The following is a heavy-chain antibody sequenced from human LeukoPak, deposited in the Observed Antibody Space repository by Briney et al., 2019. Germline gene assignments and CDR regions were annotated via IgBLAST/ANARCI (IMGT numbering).Heavy chain of an antibody. CDR1: GFSISSYA. CDR3: AIDYDSTGYYWGLDY. D-gene: IGHD3-22*01. CDR2: FSGSSITT. Sequence: GGSLRLSCAAPGFSISSYAVKWVRQAPGKGLEWVSTFSGSSITTYYADSVKGRFTISRDSSKNTLYLQMNSLRAEDTAVYFCAIDYDSTGYYWGLDYWGQGTLVTVSS. J-gene: IGHJ4*02. V-gene: IGHV3-23*01.